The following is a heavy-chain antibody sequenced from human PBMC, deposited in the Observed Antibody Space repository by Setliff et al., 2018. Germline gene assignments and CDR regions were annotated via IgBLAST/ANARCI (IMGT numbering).Heavy chain of an antibody. D-gene: IGHD3-10*01. CDR2: VDPEDGET. V-gene: IGHV1-69-2*01. Sequence: GGSLRLSCAASGFTFSSYNIHWVQQAPGIGLEWVGRVDPEDGETIYAGKFQGRVTITADTSTDTAYMELSSLRFDDTAIYYCARKDNSGGWFDPWGQGTLVTVSS. CDR1: GFTFSSYN. CDR3: ARKDNSGGWFDP. J-gene: IGHJ5*02.